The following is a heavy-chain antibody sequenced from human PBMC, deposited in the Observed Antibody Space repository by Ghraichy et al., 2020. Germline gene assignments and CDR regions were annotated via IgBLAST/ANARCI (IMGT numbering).Heavy chain of an antibody. CDR3: ARGSIAVAGTDYFDY. V-gene: IGHV3-7*01. J-gene: IGHJ4*02. D-gene: IGHD6-19*01. CDR2: IKQDGSEK. CDR1: GFTFSSYW. Sequence: GGSLRLSCAASGFTFSSYWMSWVRQAPGKGLEWVANIKQDGSEKYYVDSVKGRFTISRDNAKNSLYLQMNSLRAEDTAVYYCARGSIAVAGTDYFDYWGQGTLVTVSS.